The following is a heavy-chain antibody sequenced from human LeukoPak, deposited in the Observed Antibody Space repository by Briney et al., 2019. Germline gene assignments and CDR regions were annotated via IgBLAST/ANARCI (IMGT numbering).Heavy chain of an antibody. CDR1: GFTVSSNY. CDR3: ARLSGGSKEDY. CDR2: IYSGGST. Sequence: GGSLRLSWAASGFTVSSNYMTGVRQAPGEGLEWVSVIYSGGSTYYTDSVKGRFTISSDNFKNTLYLQMNSLRAEDTAVYYCARLSGGSKEDYWGQGTLVSVSS. J-gene: IGHJ4*02. V-gene: IGHV3-53*01. D-gene: IGHD2-15*01.